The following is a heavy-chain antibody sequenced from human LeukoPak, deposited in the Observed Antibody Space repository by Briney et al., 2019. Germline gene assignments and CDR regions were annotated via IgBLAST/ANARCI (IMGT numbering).Heavy chain of an antibody. Sequence: GGSLRLSCAASGFTFRSYAVNWVRPAPGKGLEWVSAIGGSGDKTYYTDSVKGRFTISRDNSKNTLYLQMNSLRAADTAVYYCAKVTYDYVWGSYENWGQGSLVTVSS. V-gene: IGHV3-23*01. CDR1: GFTFRSYA. CDR2: IGGSGDKT. D-gene: IGHD3-16*01. J-gene: IGHJ4*02. CDR3: AKVTYDYVWGSYEN.